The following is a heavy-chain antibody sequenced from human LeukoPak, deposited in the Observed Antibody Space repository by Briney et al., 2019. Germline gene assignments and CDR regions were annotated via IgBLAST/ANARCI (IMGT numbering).Heavy chain of an antibody. CDR1: GFTFSSYA. J-gene: IGHJ3*02. CDR2: ISSNGGST. V-gene: IGHV3-64*01. CDR3: ARVIGPAVSFDAFDI. D-gene: IGHD2-2*01. Sequence: PGGSLRLSCAASGFTFSSYAMHWVRQAPGKGLEYVSAISSNGGSTYYANSVKGRFTISRDNSKNTLYLQMGSLRAEDMAVYYCARVIGPAVSFDAFDIWGQGTRVTVSS.